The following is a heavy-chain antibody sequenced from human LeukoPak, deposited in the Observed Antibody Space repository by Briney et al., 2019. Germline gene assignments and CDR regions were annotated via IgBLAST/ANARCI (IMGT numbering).Heavy chain of an antibody. V-gene: IGHV3-30*18. J-gene: IGHJ4*02. CDR3: AKVSQWGNSRWYEGD. D-gene: IGHD6-13*01. CDR2: ISYDGSNK. CDR1: GFTFSSYG. Sequence: GGSLRLSCAASGFTFSSYGMYWVRQAPGKGLEWVAVISYDGSNKYYADSVKGRFTISRDNSKNTLYLQMNSLRGEDTAVYYCAKVSQWGNSRWYEGDWGQGTLVTVSS.